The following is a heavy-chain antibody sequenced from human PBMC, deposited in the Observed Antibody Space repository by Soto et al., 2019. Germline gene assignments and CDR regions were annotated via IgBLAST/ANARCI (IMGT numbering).Heavy chain of an antibody. Sequence: EVQLVESGGGLVQPGGSLRLSFAASGFTFSSYEMNWVRQAPGKGLVWASYVSSSGRTIYYAESVKGRFTISRDNATNSLYLQMNSLRAEDTAVYYCARSGYNWNDGARGYFDYWGQGTLVTVSS. V-gene: IGHV3-48*03. CDR1: GFTFSSYE. J-gene: IGHJ4*02. CDR3: ARSGYNWNDGARGYFDY. CDR2: VSSSGRTI. D-gene: IGHD1-20*01.